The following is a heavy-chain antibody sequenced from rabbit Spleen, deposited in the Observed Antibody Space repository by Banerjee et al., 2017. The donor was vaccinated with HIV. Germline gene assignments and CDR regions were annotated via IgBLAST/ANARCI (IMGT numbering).Heavy chain of an antibody. V-gene: IGHV1S7*01. CDR2: IRVGEGAT. J-gene: IGHJ4*01. D-gene: IGHD2-1*01. CDR3: AKSWTYDDYGDYYFRL. Sequence: QVKETGGGLVQPGGSLTLSCKASGFDFRRYYLTWVRQAPGKRLEWLGSIRVGEGATGCASWVNGRFTISSDNAENTVDLQMSGLTAADTGTYFCAKSWTYDDYGDYYFRLWGQGTLVTVS. CDR1: GFDFRRYY.